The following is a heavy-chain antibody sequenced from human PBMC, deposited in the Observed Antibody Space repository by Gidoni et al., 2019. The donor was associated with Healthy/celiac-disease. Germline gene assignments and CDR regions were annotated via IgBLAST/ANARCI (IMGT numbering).Heavy chain of an antibody. CDR3: AISAEGWNLLDYYGMDV. V-gene: IGHV3-33*01. Sequence: QVQLVESGGGAVQPGRSLGLSCAASGFTFSRYSLHWVRQAQGKGLEWVAVIGYDGSKKYYADSVKGRFTISRDNSKNTLYLQMNSLRAEDTAVYYCAISAEGWNLLDYYGMDVWGQGTTVTVSS. D-gene: IGHD1-7*01. CDR2: IGYDGSKK. CDR1: GFTFSRYS. J-gene: IGHJ6*02.